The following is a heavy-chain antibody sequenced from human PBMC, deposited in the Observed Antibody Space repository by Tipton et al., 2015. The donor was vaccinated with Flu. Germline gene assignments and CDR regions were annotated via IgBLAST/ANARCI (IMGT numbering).Heavy chain of an antibody. Sequence: SLRLSCVGSGFSFSIYNINWVRQAPGKGLEWVSAISPTSRYINHADSVKGRFTISRDNAKNSVSLQMNRLTAEVTAVYFCAGEQGGPYVPSFEYWGQGTLLTVSS. CDR1: GFSFSIYN. J-gene: IGHJ4*02. D-gene: IGHD3-10*02. V-gene: IGHV3-21*01. CDR2: ISPTSRYI. CDR3: AGEQGGPYVPSFEY.